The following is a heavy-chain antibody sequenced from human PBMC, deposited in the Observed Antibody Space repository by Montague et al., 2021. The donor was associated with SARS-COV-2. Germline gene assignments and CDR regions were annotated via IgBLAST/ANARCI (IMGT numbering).Heavy chain of an antibody. D-gene: IGHD3-22*01. CDR2: IYYSGST. J-gene: IGHJ5*02. CDR3: ARQEYYYDGSGYGRMDWFDP. V-gene: IGHV4-39*01. Sequence: SETLSLTCTVSGDSISSSSYYWGWLRQPPGKGLEWIGSIYYSGSTYYNPSLKSRVTISVDTSKNQFSLKLSSVTAADTAVYYCARQEYYYDGSGYGRMDWFDPWGQGTLVTVSS. CDR1: GDSISSSSYY.